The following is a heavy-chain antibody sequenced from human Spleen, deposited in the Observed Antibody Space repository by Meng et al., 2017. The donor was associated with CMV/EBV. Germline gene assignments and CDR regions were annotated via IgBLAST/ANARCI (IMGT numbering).Heavy chain of an antibody. CDR3: ARVKFSLGSGSYWSAGLTPNYYYYGMDV. CDR2: ISAYNGNT. Sequence: ASVKVSCKASGYTFTSYGINWVRQAPGQGLEWMGWISAYNGNTNYAQKLQGRVTMTTDTSTSTAYMELRSLRSDDTAVYYCARVKFSLGSGSYWSAGLTPNYYYYGMDVWGQGTTVTVSS. CDR1: GYTFTSYG. V-gene: IGHV1-18*01. J-gene: IGHJ6*02. D-gene: IGHD3-10*01.